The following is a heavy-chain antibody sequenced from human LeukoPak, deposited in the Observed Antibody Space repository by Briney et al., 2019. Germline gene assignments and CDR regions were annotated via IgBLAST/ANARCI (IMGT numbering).Heavy chain of an antibody. D-gene: IGHD6-19*01. CDR3: VKTTGYSSDPLDC. CDR1: GFTFSNYA. Sequence: PGGSLRLSRSASGFTFSNYAMHWVRQAPGKGLEYVSAMNGRFTISRDNSKNTLYLQMSSLRAEDTAVYYCVKTTGYSSDPLDCWGQGTLVTVSP. V-gene: IGHV3-64D*06. J-gene: IGHJ4*02.